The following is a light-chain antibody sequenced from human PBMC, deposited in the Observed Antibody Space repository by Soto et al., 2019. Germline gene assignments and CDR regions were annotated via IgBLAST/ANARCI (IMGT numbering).Light chain of an antibody. Sequence: EIVMTQSPATLSVSPGERATLSCRASQSVSSNLAWYQQKPGQAPRILLYGASTMATGIPARFSGSGSWTEFTLTISSLQSEDFAADYRQQYNNWTQYTFGQGTKLEIK. CDR3: QQYNNWTQYT. V-gene: IGKV3-15*01. CDR1: QSVSSN. CDR2: GAS. J-gene: IGKJ2*01.